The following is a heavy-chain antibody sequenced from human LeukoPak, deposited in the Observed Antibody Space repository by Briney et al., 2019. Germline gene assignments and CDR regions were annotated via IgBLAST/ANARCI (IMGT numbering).Heavy chain of an antibody. V-gene: IGHV4-30-4*01. CDR1: GGSISSGDYY. Sequence: SETLSLTCTVSGGSISSGDYYWSWIRQPPGKGLEWIGYIYYSGSTYYNPSLRSRVIISADTSKNQFSLKLSSVTAADTAMYYCARHDAFDIWGQGTMVTVSS. CDR3: ARHDAFDI. J-gene: IGHJ3*02. CDR2: IYYSGST.